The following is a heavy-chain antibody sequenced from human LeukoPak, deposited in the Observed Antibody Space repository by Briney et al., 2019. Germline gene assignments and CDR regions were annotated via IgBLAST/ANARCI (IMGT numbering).Heavy chain of an antibody. CDR1: GGSISSSSYY. Sequence: SETLSLTCTVSGGSISSSSYYWGWIRQPTGKGLEWFGSIYYSGSTYYNPSLKSRVTISVDTSKNQFSLKLSSVTAADTAVYYCARHSRGSYRFDYWGQGTLVTVSS. CDR3: ARHSRGSYRFDY. J-gene: IGHJ4*02. V-gene: IGHV4-39*01. D-gene: IGHD1-26*01. CDR2: IYYSGST.